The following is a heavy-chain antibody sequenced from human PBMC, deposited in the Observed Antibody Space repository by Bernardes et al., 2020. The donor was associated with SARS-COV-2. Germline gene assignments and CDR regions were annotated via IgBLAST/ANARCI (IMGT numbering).Heavy chain of an antibody. CDR1: GFTFSSYW. Sequence: GGSLRLSCAASGFTFSSYWMHWVRQAPGKGLVWVSRINSDGSSTSYADSVKGRFTISRDNAKNTLYLQMNSLRAEDTAVYYCARVEADDFWSGHGVYMDVWGKGTTVTVSS. CDR3: ARVEADDFWSGHGVYMDV. CDR2: INSDGSST. V-gene: IGHV3-74*01. J-gene: IGHJ6*03. D-gene: IGHD3-3*01.